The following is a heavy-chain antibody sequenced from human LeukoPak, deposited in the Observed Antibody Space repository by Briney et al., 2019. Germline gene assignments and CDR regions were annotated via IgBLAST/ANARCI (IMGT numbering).Heavy chain of an antibody. J-gene: IGHJ6*03. D-gene: IGHD1-26*01. CDR2: IYTSGST. CDR1: GGSISSYY. V-gene: IGHV4-4*09. Sequence: SETLSLTCTVSGGSISSYYWSWIRQPPGKGLEWIGYIYTSGSTNYNPPLKSRVTISVDTSKNQFSLKLSSVTAADTAVYYCASSYYGGPASRRYYYYMDVWGRGTTVTVSS. CDR3: ASSYYGGPASRRYYYYMDV.